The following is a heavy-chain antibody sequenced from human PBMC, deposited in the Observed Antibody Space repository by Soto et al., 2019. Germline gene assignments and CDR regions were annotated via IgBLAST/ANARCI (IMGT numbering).Heavy chain of an antibody. Sequence: TLSLTCALSGASISSGNHSCSWIRQPPVKGREWIGYIYHSGSTYYNPSHKRRVTISVDRSKNQFSLNLNSVTAADTAVYYCARGGYSGYDLTFDHWGQGTLVTVSS. CDR3: ARGGYSGYDLTFDH. J-gene: IGHJ4*02. V-gene: IGHV4-30-2*01. CDR1: GASISSGNHS. CDR2: IYHSGST. D-gene: IGHD5-12*01.